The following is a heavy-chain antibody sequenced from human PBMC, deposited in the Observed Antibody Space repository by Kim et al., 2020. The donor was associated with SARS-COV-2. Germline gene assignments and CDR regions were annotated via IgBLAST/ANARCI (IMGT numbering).Heavy chain of an antibody. Sequence: YYADSVKGRFTISRDDASKTLYLQMLSLRAEDTAVYYCAKSSLSPSYFDYWGQGTLVTVSS. CDR3: AKSSLSPSYFDY. V-gene: IGHV3-23*01. D-gene: IGHD3-16*02. J-gene: IGHJ4*02.